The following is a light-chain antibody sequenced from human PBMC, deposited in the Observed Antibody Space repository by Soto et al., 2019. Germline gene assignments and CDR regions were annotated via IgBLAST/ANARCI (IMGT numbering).Light chain of an antibody. CDR3: QTWGTGIVV. CDR1: SGHSNYA. V-gene: IGLV4-69*01. J-gene: IGLJ3*02. CDR2: LNSDGSH. Sequence: QPVLTQSPSASASLGASVKVTCTLSSGHSNYAIAWHQQQPEKGPRYLMRLNSDGSHNKGDGIPDRFSGSSSGAERYLIISSLQSEDEADYYCQTWGTGIVVFGGGTKLPVL.